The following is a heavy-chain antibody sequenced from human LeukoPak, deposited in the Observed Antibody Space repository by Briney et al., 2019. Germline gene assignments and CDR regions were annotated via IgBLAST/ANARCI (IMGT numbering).Heavy chain of an antibody. Sequence: PSETLSLTCTVSGGSISSSSYYWGWIRQPPGKGLEWIGSIYYSGSTYYNPSLKSRVTMSVDTSKNQFSLKLSSVTAADTAVYYCARLTMVRGVNLDYWGQGTLVTVSS. V-gene: IGHV4-39*01. CDR2: IYYSGST. J-gene: IGHJ4*02. D-gene: IGHD3-10*01. CDR1: GGSISSSSYY. CDR3: ARLTMVRGVNLDY.